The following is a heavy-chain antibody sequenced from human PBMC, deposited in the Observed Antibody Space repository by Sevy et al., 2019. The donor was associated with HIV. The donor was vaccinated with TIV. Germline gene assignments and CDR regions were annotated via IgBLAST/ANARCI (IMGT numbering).Heavy chain of an antibody. D-gene: IGHD3-22*01. CDR2: ISGSGGST. J-gene: IGHJ6*02. Sequence: GGSLRLSCAASGFTFSSYAMSWVRQAPGKGLEWVSAISGSGGSTYYADSVKGRFTNSRDNSKNPLYLQMNSLRAEDTAVYYCAKASHYYDSSGYFTPGYYYYGMDVWGQATTLTIS. CDR1: GFTFSSYA. V-gene: IGHV3-23*01. CDR3: AKASHYYDSSGYFTPGYYYYGMDV.